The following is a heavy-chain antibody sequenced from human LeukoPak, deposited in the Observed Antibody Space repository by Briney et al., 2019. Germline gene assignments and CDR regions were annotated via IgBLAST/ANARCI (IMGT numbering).Heavy chain of an antibody. CDR1: GGSISSYY. V-gene: IGHV4-59*08. Sequence: SETLSLTCTVSGGSISSYYWGWIRQPPGKGLEWIGYIYYSGSTNYNPSLKSRVTISVDTSKNQFSLKLSSVAAADTAVYYCARHILFDSSGSRVGPYYFDYWGQGTLVTVSS. CDR2: IYYSGST. CDR3: ARHILFDSSGSRVGPYYFDY. J-gene: IGHJ4*02. D-gene: IGHD3-22*01.